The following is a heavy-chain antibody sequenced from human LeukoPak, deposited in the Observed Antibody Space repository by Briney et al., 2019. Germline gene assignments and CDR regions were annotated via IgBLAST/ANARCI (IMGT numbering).Heavy chain of an antibody. V-gene: IGHV3-74*01. CDR3: ARGHSSGWYYFDY. CDR1: GFTFSSYW. Sequence: GGSLRLSCAASGFTFSSYWMHWVRQAPGKGLVWVSRINSDGSSTSYADSVKGRFPISRDNAKNTLYLQMNSLRAEDTAVYYCARGHSSGWYYFDYWGQGTLVTVSS. CDR2: INSDGSST. D-gene: IGHD6-19*01. J-gene: IGHJ4*02.